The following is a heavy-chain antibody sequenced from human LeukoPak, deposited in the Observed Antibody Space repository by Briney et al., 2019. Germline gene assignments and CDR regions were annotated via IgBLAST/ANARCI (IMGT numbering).Heavy chain of an antibody. CDR3: ARAIGIQLWLRSDY. CDR1: GFTFSTYA. J-gene: IGHJ4*02. Sequence: GGSLRLSCAAPGFTFSTYAMHWVRQAPGKGLEWVAVISYDGSNKYYADSVKGRFTISRDNSKNTLYLQMGSLRAEDMAVYHCARAIGIQLWLRSDYWGQGTLVTVSS. V-gene: IGHV3-30*14. D-gene: IGHD5-18*01. CDR2: ISYDGSNK.